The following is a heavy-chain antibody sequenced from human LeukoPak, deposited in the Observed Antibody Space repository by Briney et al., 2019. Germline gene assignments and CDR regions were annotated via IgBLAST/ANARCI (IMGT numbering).Heavy chain of an antibody. Sequence: GGSLRLSCAASGFTFKKYVMHWLRQAPGKGPVWVSRINNDGNGDDYADSVKGRFTVYRENAKSTLSLQMNSQRAGDTDVYFCSNERDWGRGTLVIVSS. D-gene: IGHD1-1*01. CDR1: GFTFKKYV. CDR3: SNERD. V-gene: IGHV3-74*01. J-gene: IGHJ4*02. CDR2: INNDGNGD.